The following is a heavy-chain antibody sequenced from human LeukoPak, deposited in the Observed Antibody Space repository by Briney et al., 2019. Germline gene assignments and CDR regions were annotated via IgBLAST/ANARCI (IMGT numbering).Heavy chain of an antibody. CDR3: ARGGPFPSGSSSREYYLDY. D-gene: IGHD6-6*01. CDR1: GYDFINYG. CDR2: RSIYNGNT. J-gene: IGHJ4*02. Sequence: GASVKVSCKASGYDFINYGISWVRQAPGQGLEWMGWRSIYNGNTDYKLQGRVTMTTDTSTSTAYMEVRSLRSDDTAVYYCARGGPFPSGSSSREYYLDYWGQETLVTVSS. V-gene: IGHV1-18*01.